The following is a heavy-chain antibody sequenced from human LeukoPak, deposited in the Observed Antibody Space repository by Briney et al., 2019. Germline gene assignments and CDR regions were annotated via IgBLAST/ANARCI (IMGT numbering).Heavy chain of an antibody. J-gene: IGHJ4*02. D-gene: IGHD1-26*01. CDR2: IYYSGST. CDR3: ARQGGSFSHIDS. CDR1: GYSINDYY. Sequence: SETLSLTCTVSGYSINDYYWSWIRQPPGRGLEWIGYIYYSGSTNFSPSLKSRVTMSVDTSKKQFSLNLSSVTAADTAVYFCARQGGSFSHIDSWGQGTLVTVSS. V-gene: IGHV4-59*08.